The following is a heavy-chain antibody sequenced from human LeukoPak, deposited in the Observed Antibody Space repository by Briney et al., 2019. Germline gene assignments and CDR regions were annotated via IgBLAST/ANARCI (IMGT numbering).Heavy chain of an antibody. D-gene: IGHD3-22*01. J-gene: IGHJ3*02. CDR1: GGSFSGYY. Sequence: SETLSLTCAVYGGSFSGYYWSWIRQPPGKGLEWIGEINHSGSTNYNPSLKSRVTISVDTSKNQFSLKLSSVTAADTAVYYCARGLPYYYDSSGLDDAFDIWGQGTMVTVSS. CDR3: ARGLPYYYDSSGLDDAFDI. V-gene: IGHV4-34*01. CDR2: INHSGST.